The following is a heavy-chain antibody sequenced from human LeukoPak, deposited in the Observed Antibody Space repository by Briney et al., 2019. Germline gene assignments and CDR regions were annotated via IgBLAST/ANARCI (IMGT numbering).Heavy chain of an antibody. CDR3: ARRAGAYTHPYDY. V-gene: IGHV3-53*01. Sequence: GGSLRLSCTVSGVTVSSNSMSWVRQAPGRGLEWVSFIYSAGSTHYSDSVKGRFTISIDNSKNTLYLQMNSLRAEDTAVYYCARRAGAYTHPYDYWGQGTLVTVS. CDR2: IYSAGST. CDR1: GVTVSSNS. D-gene: IGHD3-16*01. J-gene: IGHJ4*02.